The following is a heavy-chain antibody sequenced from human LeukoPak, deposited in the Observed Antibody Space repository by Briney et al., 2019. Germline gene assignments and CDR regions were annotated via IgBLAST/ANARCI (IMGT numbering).Heavy chain of an antibody. D-gene: IGHD4-17*01. V-gene: IGHV3-23*01. CDR2: ISNSGDST. J-gene: IGHJ4*02. CDR1: GFTFSSYA. CDR3: AKSPYGDYYLDFDY. Sequence: PGGSLRLSCAASGFTFSSYAMSWVRKAPGKGLEWVSAISNSGDSTYYADSVKGRFTISGDNSRNTLYLQMNSLRAEDAAVYYCAKSPYGDYYLDFDYWGQGTLVTVSS.